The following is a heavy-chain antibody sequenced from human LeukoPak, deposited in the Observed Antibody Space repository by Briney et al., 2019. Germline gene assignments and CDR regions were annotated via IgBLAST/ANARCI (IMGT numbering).Heavy chain of an antibody. D-gene: IGHD6-19*01. Sequence: GGSLRLSCTVSGITFRNYEMHWARQAPGKGLEWVSYISTSGNYIYYADPVKGRFTISRDSTKNSLYLQMNSLRAEDTAVYYCAIQIAVSGRLDFWGQGTLVTVSS. CDR1: GITFRNYE. CDR3: AIQIAVSGRLDF. V-gene: IGHV3-48*03. J-gene: IGHJ4*02. CDR2: ISTSGNYI.